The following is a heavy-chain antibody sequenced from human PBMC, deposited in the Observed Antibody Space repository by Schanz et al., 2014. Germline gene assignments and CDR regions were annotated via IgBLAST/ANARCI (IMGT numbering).Heavy chain of an antibody. CDR3: ARDGDFDY. J-gene: IGHJ4*02. V-gene: IGHV3-11*06. Sequence: VQLVESGGGVVRPGGSLRLSCAASGFTFSDYYMTWIRQAPGKGLEWVSDISDSGDSTHYADSVKGRFTISRDNSKNTLFLQMSSLRAEDTAVYYCARDGDFDYWGQGTLVTVSS. CDR2: ISDSGDST. CDR1: GFTFSDYY.